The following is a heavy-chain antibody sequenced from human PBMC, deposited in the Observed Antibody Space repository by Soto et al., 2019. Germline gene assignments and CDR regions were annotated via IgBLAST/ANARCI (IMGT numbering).Heavy chain of an antibody. D-gene: IGHD3-10*01. J-gene: IGHJ4*02. Sequence: EVQLVQSGAEVKKPGESLKISCKGSGYIFTSYWIGWVRQMPGKGLEWMGIIYPGDSDTRYSPSFQGQVTSSADKSIITAYEQSSSLTASDSVMYYCSRHESLVISYGSGSHIDYWGQGTLVTVYS. V-gene: IGHV5-51*01. CDR2: IYPGDSDT. CDR3: SRHESLVISYGSGSHIDY. CDR1: GYIFTSYW.